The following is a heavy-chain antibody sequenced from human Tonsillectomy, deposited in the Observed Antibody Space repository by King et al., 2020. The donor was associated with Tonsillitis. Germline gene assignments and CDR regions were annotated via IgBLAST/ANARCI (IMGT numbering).Heavy chain of an antibody. Sequence: QLVQSGGGVVQPGRSLRLSCAASGFTFRRYGMHWVRQAPGKGREWVAVISDDGNNKVYSDSVKDRFTVSRENSKNTLYVQMNRLRAEDTAEYCCARETHMMGSRWYYAINIWGQERRGTVAA. J-gene: IGHJ3*02. CDR1: GFTFRRYG. V-gene: IGHV3-30-3*01. CDR3: ARETHMMGSRWYYAINI. D-gene: IGHD6-13*01. CDR2: ISDDGNNK.